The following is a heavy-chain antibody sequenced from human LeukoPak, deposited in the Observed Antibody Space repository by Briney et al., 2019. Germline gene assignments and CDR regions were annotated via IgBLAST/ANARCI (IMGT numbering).Heavy chain of an antibody. J-gene: IGHJ4*02. D-gene: IGHD3-9*01. V-gene: IGHV3-48*03. Sequence: EGSLRLSCAASGFTFSSYEMNWVRQAPGKGLEWVSNISSSGSTIYYADSVKGRFTISRDNAKNSLYLQMNSLRAEDTAVYYCARAGDTYYDILTGYYDYWGQGTLVTVSS. CDR1: GFTFSSYE. CDR3: ARAGDTYYDILTGYYDY. CDR2: ISSSGSTI.